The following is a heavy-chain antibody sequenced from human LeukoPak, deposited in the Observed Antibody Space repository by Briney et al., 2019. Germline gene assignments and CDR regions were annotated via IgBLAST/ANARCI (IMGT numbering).Heavy chain of an antibody. CDR3: ARVRYDSGWYDY. Sequence: PGGSLRLSCAASGFTFSAYAMAWVRQAPGKGLECVSHITTGGSSTFHADSVKGRFTISRDNAKNSLCLQMNSLRGEDTAVYYCARVRYDSGWYDYWGQGALVIVSS. V-gene: IGHV3-48*04. CDR2: ITTGGSST. J-gene: IGHJ4*02. CDR1: GFTFSAYA. D-gene: IGHD6-19*01.